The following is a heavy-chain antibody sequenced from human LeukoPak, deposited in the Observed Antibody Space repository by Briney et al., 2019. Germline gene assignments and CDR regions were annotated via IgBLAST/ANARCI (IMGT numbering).Heavy chain of an antibody. CDR1: GYTFTGYY. V-gene: IGHV1-2*02. CDR2: INPNSGGT. D-gene: IGHD3-22*01. J-gene: IGHJ4*02. CDR3: ARVKNYYDSSGYLYYFDY. Sequence: GASVKVSCKASGYTFTGYYIHWVRQAPGQGLEWMGWINPNSGGTNYAQKFQGRVTMTRDTSISTAYMELSRLRSDDTAVYYCARVKNYYDSSGYLYYFDYWGQGTLVTVFS.